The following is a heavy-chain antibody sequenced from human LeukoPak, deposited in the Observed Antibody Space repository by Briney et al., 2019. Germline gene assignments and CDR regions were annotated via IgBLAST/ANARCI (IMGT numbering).Heavy chain of an antibody. D-gene: IGHD3-22*01. CDR3: ARGGYYYDSSGYLSLDY. CDR1: GGTFSSYA. V-gene: IGHV1-69*06. J-gene: IGHJ4*02. Sequence: ASVKVSCKASGGTFSSYAISWVRQAPGQGLEWMGGIIPIFGTANYAQKFQGRVTITADKSTSTAYMELSSLRSEDTAVYYCARGGYYYDSSGYLSLDYWGQGTLVTVSS. CDR2: IIPIFGTA.